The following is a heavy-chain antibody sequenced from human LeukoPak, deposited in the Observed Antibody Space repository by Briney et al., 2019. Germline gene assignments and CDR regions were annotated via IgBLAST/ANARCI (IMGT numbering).Heavy chain of an antibody. CDR2: IRSKAYPGTT. V-gene: IGHV3-49*04. J-gene: IGHJ4*02. CDR1: LLTFCDFV. CDR3: GGLRGGYTWVDY. D-gene: IGHD2-2*02. Sequence: GGSLSLSSTPSLLTFCDFVLSWVGQAAGTGLEALGFIRSKAYPGTTEYAASVKGRFTISRDDSRNIAYLQMSSLQTEDTAIYYCGGLRGGYTWVDYWGQGTLVTVSS.